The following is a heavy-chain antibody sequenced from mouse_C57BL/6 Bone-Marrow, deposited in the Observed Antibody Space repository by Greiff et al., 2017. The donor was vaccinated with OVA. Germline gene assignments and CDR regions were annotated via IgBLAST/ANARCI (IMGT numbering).Heavy chain of an antibody. CDR3: AREEYYYGTLYAMDY. J-gene: IGHJ4*01. V-gene: IGHV1-61*01. CDR2: IYPSDSET. CDR1: GYTFTSYW. D-gene: IGHD1-1*01. Sequence: QVQLQQPGAELVRPGSSVKLSCKASGYTFTSYWMDWVKQRPGQGLEWIGNIYPSDSETHYNQKFKDKATLTVDKSSSTAYMQLSSLTSEDSAVYYCAREEYYYGTLYAMDYWGQGTSVTVSS.